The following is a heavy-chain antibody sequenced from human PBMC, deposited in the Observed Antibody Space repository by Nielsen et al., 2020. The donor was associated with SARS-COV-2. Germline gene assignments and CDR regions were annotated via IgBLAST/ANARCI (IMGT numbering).Heavy chain of an antibody. CDR2: IYYTGST. D-gene: IGHD3-9*01. Sequence: SETLSLTCTVSGGSISRGGYYWSWIRQLPGKGLEWIGYIYYTGSTHYNPSLQSRITISVDTSKNQFSLRLSSVTAADTAVYYCARDGGILTGYGFDPWGQGTLVTVSS. J-gene: IGHJ5*02. CDR1: GGSISRGGYY. V-gene: IGHV4-31*03. CDR3: ARDGGILTGYGFDP.